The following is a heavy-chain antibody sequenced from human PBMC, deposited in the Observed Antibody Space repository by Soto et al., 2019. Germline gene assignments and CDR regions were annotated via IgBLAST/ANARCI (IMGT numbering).Heavy chain of an antibody. D-gene: IGHD6-25*01. J-gene: IGHJ6*02. CDR2: IYYSGST. Sequence: SETLSLTCPVSGGSISSVGDYWTWLRQQPGTGLVWIGYIYYSGSTDYNPSLKSRVTISVDRSKNQFSLNLSSVTAADTAIYYCARESGGYDSSTRYGLDVWGQGTTVTVS. V-gene: IGHV4-31*03. CDR1: GGSISSVGDY. CDR3: ARESGGYDSSTRYGLDV.